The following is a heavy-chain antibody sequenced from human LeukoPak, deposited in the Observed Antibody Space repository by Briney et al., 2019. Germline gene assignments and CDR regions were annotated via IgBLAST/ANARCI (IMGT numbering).Heavy chain of an antibody. J-gene: IGHJ5*02. CDR2: IYYSGST. CDR3: ARAYYGSGSRVDYSATLDP. CDR1: GGSISSSSYY. D-gene: IGHD3-10*01. Sequence: PSETLSLTCTVSGGSISSSSYYWGWIRQPPGKGLEWIGSIYYSGSTYYNPSLKSRVTISVDTSKNQFSLKLSSVTAADTAVYYCARAYYGSGSRVDYSATLDPWGQGTLVTVSS. V-gene: IGHV4-39*01.